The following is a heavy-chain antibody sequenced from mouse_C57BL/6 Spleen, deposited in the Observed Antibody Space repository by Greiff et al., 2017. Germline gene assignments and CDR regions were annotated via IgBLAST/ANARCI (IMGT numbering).Heavy chain of an antibody. Sequence: QVQLQQPGAELVRPGTSVKLSCKASGYTFTSYWMHWVKQRPGQGLEWIGVIDPSDSYTNYNQKFKGKATLTVDTSSSTAYMQLSSLTSEDSAVYYCARCPSAYYGSSPFDYWGQGTTLTVSS. V-gene: IGHV1-59*01. D-gene: IGHD1-1*01. CDR1: GYTFTSYW. CDR3: ARCPSAYYGSSPFDY. J-gene: IGHJ2*01. CDR2: IDPSDSYT.